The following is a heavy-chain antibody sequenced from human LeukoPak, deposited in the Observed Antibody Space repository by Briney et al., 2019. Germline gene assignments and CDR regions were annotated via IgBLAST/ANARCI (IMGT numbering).Heavy chain of an antibody. D-gene: IGHD4-17*01. CDR3: ARAQMVLYGDYFNDAFDI. Sequence: SETLSLTCTVSGGSISSRNYYWAWIRQPPGKGLEWIGYIYYSGSTNYNPSLKSRVTISVDTSKNQFSLKLSSVTAADTAVYYCARAQMVLYGDYFNDAFDIWGQGTMVTVSS. CDR1: GGSISSRNYY. V-gene: IGHV4-61*01. J-gene: IGHJ3*02. CDR2: IYYSGST.